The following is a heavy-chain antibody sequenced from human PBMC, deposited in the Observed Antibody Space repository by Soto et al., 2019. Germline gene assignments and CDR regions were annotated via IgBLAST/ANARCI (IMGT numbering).Heavy chain of an antibody. D-gene: IGHD1-1*01. V-gene: IGHV3-64D*06. CDR1: GFTLSYYA. CDR3: VRSTGSLDY. CDR2: ISSNGDNT. Sequence: GGSLRLSCSASGFTLSYYAMHWVRQAPGKGLEYVSAISSNGDNTYYADSVKGRFTISRDISKNTLYLRMSSLRAEDTAVYYCVRSTGSLDYWGQGTLVTVSS. J-gene: IGHJ4*02.